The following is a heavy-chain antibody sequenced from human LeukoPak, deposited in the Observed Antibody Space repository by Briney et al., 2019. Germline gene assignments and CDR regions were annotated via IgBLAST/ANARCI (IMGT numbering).Heavy chain of an antibody. CDR2: INHSGST. D-gene: IGHD5-18*01. Sequence: SETLYLTCAVYGGSFSGYYWSWIRQPPGKGLEWIGEINHSGSTNYNPSLKSRVTISVDTSKNQFSLKLSSVTAADTAVYYCARVAAMVYYYYGMDVWGQGTTVTVSS. CDR3: ARVAAMVYYYYGMDV. J-gene: IGHJ6*02. CDR1: GGSFSGYY. V-gene: IGHV4-34*01.